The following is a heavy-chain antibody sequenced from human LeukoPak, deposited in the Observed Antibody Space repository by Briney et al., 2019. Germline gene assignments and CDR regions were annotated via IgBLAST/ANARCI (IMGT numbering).Heavy chain of an antibody. CDR2: ISSNGGSI. CDR1: GFTFSSYA. J-gene: IGHJ4*02. Sequence: GGSLRLSCAASGFTFSSYAMHWVRQAPGKGLEYVSAISSNGGSIYYANSVKGRFTISRDNSKNTLYLQMGSLRAEDMAVYYCARGMATIRGEDWGQGTLVTVSS. D-gene: IGHD5-24*01. V-gene: IGHV3-64*01. CDR3: ARGMATIRGED.